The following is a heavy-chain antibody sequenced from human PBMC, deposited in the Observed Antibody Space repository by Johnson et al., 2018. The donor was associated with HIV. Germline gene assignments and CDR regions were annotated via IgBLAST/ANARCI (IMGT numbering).Heavy chain of an antibody. D-gene: IGHD3-16*02. CDR1: GFTFDDYG. V-gene: IGHV3-20*04. J-gene: IGHJ3*02. CDR3: AREIPYDYVWGSYRPGAFDI. Sequence: VQLVESGGGLVQPGGSLRLSCAASGFTFDDYGMSWVRQAPGKGLEWVSGINWNGGSTGYADSVKGRFTISSANAKNSLYLQMNSLRAEDTALYYCAREIPYDYVWGSYRPGAFDIWGQGTMVTVSS. CDR2: INWNGGST.